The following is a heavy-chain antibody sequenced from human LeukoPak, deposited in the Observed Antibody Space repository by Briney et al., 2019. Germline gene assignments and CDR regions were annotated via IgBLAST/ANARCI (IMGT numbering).Heavy chain of an antibody. Sequence: GGSLRLSCAVSGFTVSSNYMSWVRQAPGKGLEWVSIIYSGGSTYYADSVKGRFTISRDNSKNTLYLQMNSLRAEDTAVYYCARVGYSSGWGPYYYYMDVWGKGTTVTISS. CDR1: GFTVSSNY. CDR2: IYSGGST. J-gene: IGHJ6*03. CDR3: ARVGYSSGWGPYYYYMDV. D-gene: IGHD6-19*01. V-gene: IGHV3-53*01.